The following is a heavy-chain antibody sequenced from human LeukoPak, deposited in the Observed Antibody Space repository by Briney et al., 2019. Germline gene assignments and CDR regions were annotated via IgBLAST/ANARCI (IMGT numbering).Heavy chain of an antibody. CDR2: INPNTDDR. CDR1: GYTFTNYH. V-gene: IGHV1-8*03. CDR3: ARTTSLTASGYDY. Sequence: ASLKVSCKASGYTFTNYHINWVRQAPGQGLEWMGWINPNTDDRGYAQKFQGRVSITSDTSISTAYMELGSPRSEDTAVYFCARTTSLTASGYDYWGQGTLATVSS. J-gene: IGHJ4*02. D-gene: IGHD4-17*01.